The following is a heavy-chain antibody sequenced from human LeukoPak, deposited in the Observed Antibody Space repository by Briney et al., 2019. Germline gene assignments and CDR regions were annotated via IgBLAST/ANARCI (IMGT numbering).Heavy chain of an antibody. V-gene: IGHV3-30-3*01. CDR2: ISYDGSNK. J-gene: IGHJ4*02. D-gene: IGHD5-18*01. CDR3: ARDVDTGREGYFDY. CDR1: GFTFSSYA. Sequence: GGSLRLSCAASGFTFSSYAMHWVRQAPGKGLGWVAVISYDGSNKYYADSVKGRFTISRDNSKNTLYLQMNSLRAEDTAVYYCARDVDTGREGYFDYWGQGTLVTVSS.